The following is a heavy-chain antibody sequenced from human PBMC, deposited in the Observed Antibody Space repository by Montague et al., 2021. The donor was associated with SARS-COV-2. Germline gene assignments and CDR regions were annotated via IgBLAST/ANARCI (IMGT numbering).Heavy chain of an antibody. CDR3: ARGIFTIPFIPAHYYMDV. D-gene: IGHD3-3*01. J-gene: IGHJ6*03. Sequence: SETLSLTCTVSGGSISSYYWCWIRQPPGKGLEWIGYINYSGSTNYNPSLTSRVTISVDTSKNQFSLKLSSVTAADTAVYYCARGIFTIPFIPAHYYMDVWGKGTTVTVSS. V-gene: IGHV4-59*01. CDR1: GGSISSYY. CDR2: INYSGST.